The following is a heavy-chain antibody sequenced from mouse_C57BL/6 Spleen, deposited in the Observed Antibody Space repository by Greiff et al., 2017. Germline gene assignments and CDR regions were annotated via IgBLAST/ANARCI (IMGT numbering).Heavy chain of an antibody. CDR1: GYTFTDYY. CDR3: ARGSLETTVMATSDN. D-gene: IGHD1-1*01. Sequence: EVQLQESGPVLVKPGASVKMSCTASGYTFTDYYMNWVKQSHGKSLEWIGVINPYNGGTSYNQKFKGKATLTVDKSSSTAYMELNSLTSEDSAVYYCARGSLETTVMATSDNWGEGTTLAASS. V-gene: IGHV1-19*01. J-gene: IGHJ2*01. CDR2: INPYNGGT.